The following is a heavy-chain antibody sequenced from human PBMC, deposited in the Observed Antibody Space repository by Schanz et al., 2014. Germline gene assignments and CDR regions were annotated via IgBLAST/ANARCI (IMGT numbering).Heavy chain of an antibody. CDR3: ARDPNTSAWLPYFDT. D-gene: IGHD6-19*01. J-gene: IGHJ4*02. CDR2: IKQDGSEK. Sequence: EVQLVESGGGLVQPGESLRLSCAASGFSFSNYWMSWVRQAPGKGLEWVANIKQDGSEKYYVDSVKGRFTISRDNSKNTVYLQMNSLRTDDTAMYYCARDPNTSAWLPYFDTWGQGTLVTVSS. V-gene: IGHV3-7*01. CDR1: GFSFSNYW.